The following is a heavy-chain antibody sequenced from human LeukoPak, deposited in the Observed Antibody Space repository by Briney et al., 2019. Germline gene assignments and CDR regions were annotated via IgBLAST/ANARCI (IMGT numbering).Heavy chain of an antibody. J-gene: IGHJ3*02. CDR3: ARGLWIQLWLVRDAFDI. D-gene: IGHD5-18*01. CDR1: GYTFTSYD. V-gene: IGHV1-8*03. Sequence: GASVKVSCKASGYTFTSYDINWVRQATGQGLEWMGWMNPNSGNTGYAQKSQGRVTIARNTSISTAYMELSSLRSEDTAVYYCARGLWIQLWLVRDAFDIWGQGTMVTVSS. CDR2: MNPNSGNT.